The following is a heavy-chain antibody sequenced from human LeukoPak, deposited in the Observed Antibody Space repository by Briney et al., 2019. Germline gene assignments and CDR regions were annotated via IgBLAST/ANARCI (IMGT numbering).Heavy chain of an antibody. CDR3: ARGPFSGYHYYFDY. J-gene: IGHJ4*02. V-gene: IGHV3-21*01. Sequence: PGGSLRLSCAASGFTFSSYAMNWVRQAPGKGLEWVSSIGIRNNYMYYADSVKGRFTISRDIAKNALYLQMNSLRVEDTAVYYCARGPFSGYHYYFDYWGQGTLVTVSS. D-gene: IGHD3-22*01. CDR1: GFTFSSYA. CDR2: IGIRNNYM.